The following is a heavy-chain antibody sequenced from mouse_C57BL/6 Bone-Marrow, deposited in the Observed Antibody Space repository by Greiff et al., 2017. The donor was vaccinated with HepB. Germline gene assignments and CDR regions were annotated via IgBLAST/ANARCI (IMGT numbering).Heavy chain of an antibody. Sequence: EVQLQQSGTVLARPGASVKMSCKTSGYTFTSYWMHWVKQRPGQGLEWIGAIYPGNSDTSYNQKFKGKAKLTAVTSASTAYMELSSLTNEDSAVYYCTIYYDYDAWFAYWGQGTLVTVSA. D-gene: IGHD2-4*01. V-gene: IGHV1-5*01. J-gene: IGHJ3*01. CDR3: TIYYDYDAWFAY. CDR1: GYTFTSYW. CDR2: IYPGNSDT.